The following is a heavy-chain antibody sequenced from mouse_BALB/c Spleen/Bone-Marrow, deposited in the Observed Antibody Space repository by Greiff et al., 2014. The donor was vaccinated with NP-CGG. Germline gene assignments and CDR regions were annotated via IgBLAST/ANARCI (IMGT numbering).Heavy chain of an antibody. CDR1: GFSLTTYG. CDR3: ARNHRGYYLDY. CDR2: IWTGGST. Sequence: VHLVESGPGLVQPSQSLSIACTVSGFSLTTYGVHWVRQSPGKGLEWLGVIWTGGSTDYNAAFISRLSISKDNSKSQVFFEMNSLQANDTAIYYCARNHRGYYLDYWGQGTTLTVSS. J-gene: IGHJ2*01. V-gene: IGHV2-2*02. D-gene: IGHD3-1*01.